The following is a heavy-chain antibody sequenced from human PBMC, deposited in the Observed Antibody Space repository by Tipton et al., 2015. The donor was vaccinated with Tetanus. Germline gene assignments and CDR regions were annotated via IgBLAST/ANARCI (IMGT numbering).Heavy chain of an antibody. CDR3: AREVPAAGHFDS. CDR1: GDSITSFY. CDR2: IFYGGTT. V-gene: IGHV4-59*01. D-gene: IGHD2-2*01. J-gene: IGHJ4*02. Sequence: TLSLTCTVSGDSITSFYWSWIRQPPGKGLEWIGYIFYGGTTNYNPSLKSRVTISLDTSKNQFSLQLSSVTAADTAIYYCAREVPAAGHFDSWGQGTLVTVSS.